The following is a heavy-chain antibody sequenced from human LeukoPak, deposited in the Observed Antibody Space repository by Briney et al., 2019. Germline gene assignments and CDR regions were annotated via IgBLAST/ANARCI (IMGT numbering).Heavy chain of an antibody. CDR3: AREWPDGSGSYYR. D-gene: IGHD3-10*01. CDR2: INAGNGNT. CDR1: GYTFTSYA. V-gene: IGHV1-3*01. Sequence: GASVKVSCKASGYTFTSYAMHWVRQAPGQRLEWMGWINAGNGNTKYSQKFQGRVTITRDTSASTAYMELSSLRSEGTAVYYCAREWPDGSGSYYRWGQGTLVTVSS. J-gene: IGHJ4*02.